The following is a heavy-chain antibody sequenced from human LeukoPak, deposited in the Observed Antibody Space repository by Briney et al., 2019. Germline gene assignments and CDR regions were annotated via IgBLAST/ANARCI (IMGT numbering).Heavy chain of an antibody. D-gene: IGHD3-22*01. J-gene: IGHJ3*02. Sequence: ASVKVSCKASGYTFTGYYMHWVRQAPGQGLEWMGWINPNSGGTNYAQKFQGRVTMTRDTSISTAYMELSRLRSDDTAVYYCARSRGIVVVWRLFDAFDIWGQGTMVTVSS. CDR3: ARSRGIVVVWRLFDAFDI. V-gene: IGHV1-2*02. CDR2: INPNSGGT. CDR1: GYTFTGYY.